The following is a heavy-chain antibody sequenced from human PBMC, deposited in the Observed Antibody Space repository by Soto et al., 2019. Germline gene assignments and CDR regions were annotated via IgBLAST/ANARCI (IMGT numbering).Heavy chain of an antibody. CDR2: INPNSGGT. D-gene: IGHD1-1*01. Sequence: ASVKVSCKASGYTFTGYYMHWVRQAPGQGLEWMGWINPNSGGTNYAQKFQGRVTMTRDTSISTAYMELSRLRSDDTAVYYCAREGHRVRGGYYYYGMDVWGQGTTVTVSS. V-gene: IGHV1-2*02. CDR3: AREGHRVRGGYYYYGMDV. CDR1: GYTFTGYY. J-gene: IGHJ6*02.